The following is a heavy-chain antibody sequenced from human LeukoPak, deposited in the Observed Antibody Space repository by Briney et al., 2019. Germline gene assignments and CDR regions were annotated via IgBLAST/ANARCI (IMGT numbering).Heavy chain of an antibody. Sequence: PSETLSLTCAVYGGSFSGYYWSWIRQPPGKGLEWIGYIYYSGSTNYNPSLKSLVTISVDTSKNQFSLKLSSVTAADTAVYYCARVRYCGGDCFDAFDIWGQGTMVTVSS. J-gene: IGHJ3*02. CDR3: ARVRYCGGDCFDAFDI. D-gene: IGHD2-21*02. V-gene: IGHV4-59*01. CDR1: GGSFSGYY. CDR2: IYYSGST.